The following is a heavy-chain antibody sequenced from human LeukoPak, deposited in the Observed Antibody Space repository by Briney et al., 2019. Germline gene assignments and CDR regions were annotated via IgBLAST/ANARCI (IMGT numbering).Heavy chain of an antibody. Sequence: SQTLSLTCTVSGGSISSGSYYWSWIRQPAGKGLEWIGRIYTSGSTNYNPSLKSRVTISVDTSKNQFSLKLSSVTAADTAVCYCARDIYYDSSVDIWGQGTMVTVSS. J-gene: IGHJ3*02. D-gene: IGHD3-22*01. V-gene: IGHV4-61*02. CDR1: GGSISSGSYY. CDR2: IYTSGST. CDR3: ARDIYYDSSVDI.